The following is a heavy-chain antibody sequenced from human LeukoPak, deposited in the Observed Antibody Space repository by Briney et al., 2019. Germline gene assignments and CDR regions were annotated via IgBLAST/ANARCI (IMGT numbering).Heavy chain of an antibody. CDR2: LSGSGGSS. CDR3: AKERTSEGYFDY. CDR1: GFTFSTYA. V-gene: IGHV3-23*01. D-gene: IGHD1-1*01. Sequence: GGSLRLSCAAPGFTFSTYAMSWVRQAPGKGLEWVSALSGSGGSSYYADSVRGRFTISRDNSKNTLYLQMNSLRAEDTAVYYCAKERTSEGYFDYWGQGTLVTVSS. J-gene: IGHJ4*02.